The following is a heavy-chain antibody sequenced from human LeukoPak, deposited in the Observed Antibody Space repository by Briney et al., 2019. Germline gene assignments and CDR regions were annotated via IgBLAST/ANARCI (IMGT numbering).Heavy chain of an antibody. CDR1: GFTFSSYW. CDR2: ISSDGSST. CDR3: ARGPYGDHNFDY. Sequence: GGSLRLSCAASGFTFSSYWMHWVRQAPGKGLVWVSRISSDGSSTSYADSVKGRFTISRDNAKNTLYLQMNSLRAEDTAVYYCARGPYGDHNFDYWGQGTLVTVSS. D-gene: IGHD4-17*01. V-gene: IGHV3-74*01. J-gene: IGHJ4*02.